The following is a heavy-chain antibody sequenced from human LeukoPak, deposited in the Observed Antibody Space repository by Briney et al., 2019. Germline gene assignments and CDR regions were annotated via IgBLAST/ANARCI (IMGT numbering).Heavy chain of an antibody. Sequence: ASVTVSCKASGYTFTSYGISWVRQAPGQGLEWMGWISAYNGNTNYAQKLQGRVTMTTDTSTSTAYMELRSLRSDDTAVYYCAREDTAMDLNWFDPWGQGTLVTVSS. V-gene: IGHV1-18*04. D-gene: IGHD5-18*01. CDR3: AREDTAMDLNWFDP. CDR1: GYTFTSYG. J-gene: IGHJ5*02. CDR2: ISAYNGNT.